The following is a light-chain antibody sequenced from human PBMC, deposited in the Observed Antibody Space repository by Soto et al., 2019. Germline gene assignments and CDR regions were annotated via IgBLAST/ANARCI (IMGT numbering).Light chain of an antibody. J-gene: IGLJ1*01. CDR3: SSYTSSSTLYV. CDR1: SSDVGGCNY. CDR2: DVS. V-gene: IGLV2-14*01. Sequence: QSVLTQPASVSGSPGQSITISCTGTSSDVGGCNYVSWYQQHPGKAPKLMIYDVSNRPSGVSSRFPGSKSGNTASLTISGLQAEDEADYYCSSYTSSSTLYVFGTGTKVTVL.